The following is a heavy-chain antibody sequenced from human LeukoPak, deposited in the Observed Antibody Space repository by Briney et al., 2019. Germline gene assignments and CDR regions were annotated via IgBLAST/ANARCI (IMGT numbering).Heavy chain of an antibody. CDR2: ISAYNGNT. V-gene: IGHV1-18*01. CDR1: GYTFTSYG. J-gene: IGHJ6*02. Sequence: GASVKVSCKASGYTFTSYGISWVRQAPGQGLEWMGWISAYNGNTNYAQKLQGRVTMTTDTSTSTAYMELRSLRFDDTAVYYCASQGQWLAPETYYYYYGMDVWGQGTTVTVSS. CDR3: ASQGQWLAPETYYYYYGMDV. D-gene: IGHD6-19*01.